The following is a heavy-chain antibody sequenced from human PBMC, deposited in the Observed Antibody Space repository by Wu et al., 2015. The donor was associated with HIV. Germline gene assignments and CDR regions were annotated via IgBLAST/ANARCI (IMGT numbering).Heavy chain of an antibody. Sequence: QVQLVQSGAEVKKPGASVKVSCKASGYTFTGYYMHWVRQAPGQGLEWMGWINPNSGGTNYAQKFQGRVTMTRDTSISTAYMELSRLRSGDTAVYYCARTYYDILTGYYSLGYWGQGTLVTVSS. V-gene: IGHV1-2*02. CDR3: ARTYYDILTGYYSLGY. CDR1: GYTFTGYY. D-gene: IGHD3-9*01. CDR2: INPNSGGT. J-gene: IGHJ4*02.